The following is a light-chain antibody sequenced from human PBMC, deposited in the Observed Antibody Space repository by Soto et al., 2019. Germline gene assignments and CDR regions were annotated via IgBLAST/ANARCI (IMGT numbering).Light chain of an antibody. CDR1: QNLLYSSSKRYY. CDR2: WAS. CDR3: QQYYDIPLT. Sequence: DIVMTQSPLSLPVTPGEPATINCRSSQNLLYSSSKRYYLSWYQQKVGQPPKLLIYWASTRESGVPDRFSGSGSGTDFTLTISSLQAEDVAVYYCQQYYDIPLTFGGGTKVDIK. V-gene: IGKV4-1*01. J-gene: IGKJ4*01.